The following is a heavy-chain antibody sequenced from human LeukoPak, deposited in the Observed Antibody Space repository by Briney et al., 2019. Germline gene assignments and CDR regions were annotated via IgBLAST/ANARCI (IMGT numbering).Heavy chain of an antibody. CDR3: ARDSDYCSGGSCYLDY. V-gene: IGHV3-21*01. CDR1: GFTFSSYS. D-gene: IGHD2-15*01. J-gene: IGHJ4*02. CDR2: ISSSSSYI. Sequence: AGGSPRLSCAASGFTFSSYSMNWVRQAPGKGLEWVSSISSSSSYIYYADSVKGRFTISRDNAKNSLYLQMNSLRAEDTAVYYCARDSDYCSGGSCYLDYWGQGTLVTVSS.